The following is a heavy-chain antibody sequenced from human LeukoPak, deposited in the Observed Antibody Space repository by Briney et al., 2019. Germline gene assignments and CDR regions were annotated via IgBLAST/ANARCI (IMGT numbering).Heavy chain of an antibody. Sequence: GGSLRLSCAASGFTFDDYTMHWVRQAPGKGLEWVSLITWDGGSTYYADSVKGRFTISRDNSKNTLYLQMNSLRAEDTAVYYCAKDPGYSYGYRRYYYYYMDVWGKGTTVTVSS. V-gene: IGHV3-43*01. CDR3: AKDPGYSYGYRRYYYYYMDV. D-gene: IGHD5-18*01. CDR2: ITWDGGST. J-gene: IGHJ6*03. CDR1: GFTFDDYT.